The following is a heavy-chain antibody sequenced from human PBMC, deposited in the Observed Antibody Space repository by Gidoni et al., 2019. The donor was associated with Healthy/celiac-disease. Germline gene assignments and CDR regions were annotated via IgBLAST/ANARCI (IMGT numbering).Heavy chain of an antibody. D-gene: IGHD5-12*01. V-gene: IGHV4-34*01. CDR1: GGSFSGYY. Sequence: QVQLQQWGAGLLKPSETLSLTCAVYGGSFSGYYWCGFRQPPGKGLEWIGEINHSGSTNYNPSLKSRVTISVDTSKNQFSLKLSSVTAADTAVYYCARVLDSGYDSGGFDYWGQGTLVTVSS. CDR3: ARVLDSGYDSGGFDY. CDR2: INHSGST. J-gene: IGHJ4*02.